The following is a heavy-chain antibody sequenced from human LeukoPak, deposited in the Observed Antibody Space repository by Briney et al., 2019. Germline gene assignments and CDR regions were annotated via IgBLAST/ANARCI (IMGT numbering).Heavy chain of an antibody. CDR1: GGSISSYY. D-gene: IGHD3-22*01. CDR2: IYTSGST. V-gene: IGHV4-4*09. CDR3: ARLKYLGYYDSRGSYYFDY. J-gene: IGHJ4*02. Sequence: SETLSLTCTVSGGSISSYYWSWIRQPPGKGLEWIGYIYTSGSTNYNPSLKSRVTISVDTSKNQFSLKLSSVTAADTAVYYCARLKYLGYYDSRGSYYFDYWGQGTLVTVSS.